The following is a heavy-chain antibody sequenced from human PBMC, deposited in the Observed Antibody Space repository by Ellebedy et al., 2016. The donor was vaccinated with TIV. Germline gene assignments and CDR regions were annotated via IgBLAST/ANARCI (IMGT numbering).Heavy chain of an antibody. CDR3: AASESADSDY. CDR2: LYYSGSS. Sequence: MPSETLSPTCTVSGASIRNYYCTWIRQLPGKGLEWTGHLYYSGSSNYNPSLKSRVTMSIDTSKNQFSLKMSSVTAADTAVYYCAASESADSDYWGPGTLVTVSS. D-gene: IGHD2-2*01. J-gene: IGHJ4*02. CDR1: GASIRNYY. V-gene: IGHV4-59*01.